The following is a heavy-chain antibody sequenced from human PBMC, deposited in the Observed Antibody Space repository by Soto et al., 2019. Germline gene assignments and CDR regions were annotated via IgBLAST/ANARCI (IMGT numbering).Heavy chain of an antibody. CDR3: ARRTERSVPSYVEY. D-gene: IGHD6-25*01. V-gene: IGHV1-8*01. CDR1: GYTFITYD. CDR2: MNPYTGKA. Sequence: ASVKVSCKASGYTFITYDSNWVRQAPGQGLEWMGWMNPYTGKAGYAQKFQGRVTMTRDNSISTAYMELSSLRSEDTAVYYCARRTERSVPSYVEYWGRGALVTVS. J-gene: IGHJ4*02.